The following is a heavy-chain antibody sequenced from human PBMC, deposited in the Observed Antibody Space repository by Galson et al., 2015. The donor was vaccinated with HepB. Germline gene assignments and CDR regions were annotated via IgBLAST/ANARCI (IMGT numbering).Heavy chain of an antibody. CDR3: ARGRYYDNSGRFYFDY. J-gene: IGHJ4*02. CDR1: GGSFRGYY. Sequence: ETLSLTCGVYGGSFRGYYWSWIRQPPGKGLEWIGEINRSGSTNYNPSLKSRVTISVDTSKNRFSLKLRSVTAADTAVYYCARGRYYDNSGRFYFDYWGQGTLVTVSS. V-gene: IGHV4-34*01. D-gene: IGHD3-22*01. CDR2: INRSGST.